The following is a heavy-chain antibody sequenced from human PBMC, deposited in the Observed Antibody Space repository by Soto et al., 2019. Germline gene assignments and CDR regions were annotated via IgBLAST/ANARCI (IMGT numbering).Heavy chain of an antibody. CDR2: IIPIPDIT. V-gene: IGHV1-69*08. CDR3: ARDRITTRGDAFDL. Sequence: QVQLVQSGSEVRKPGSLLKVSCKAPGGTFSTYIISCVRQAPGQGLEWMGRIIPIPDITNYAQKFQGRVTVTADRSTSTAYMELTSLKSEDTAVYYCARDRITTRGDAFDLWGQGTMVTVSS. D-gene: IGHD3-3*01. J-gene: IGHJ3*01. CDR1: GGTFSTYI.